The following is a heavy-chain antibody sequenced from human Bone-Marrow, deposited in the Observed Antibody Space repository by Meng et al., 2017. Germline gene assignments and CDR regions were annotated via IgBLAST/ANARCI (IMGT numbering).Heavy chain of an antibody. D-gene: IGHD6-19*01. V-gene: IGHV4-39*07. CDR1: GGSISSSSYY. Sequence: SETLSLTCTVSGGSISSSSYYWGWIRQPPGKGLEWIGSIYYSGSTNYNPSLKSRVTISVDKSKNQFSLKLSSVTAADTAVYYCARDRRIAVAGTTNYYYGMDVWGQGTTVTVSS. J-gene: IGHJ6*02. CDR2: IYYSGST. CDR3: ARDRRIAVAGTTNYYYGMDV.